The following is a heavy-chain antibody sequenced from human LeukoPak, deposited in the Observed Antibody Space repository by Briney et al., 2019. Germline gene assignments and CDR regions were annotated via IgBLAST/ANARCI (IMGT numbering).Heavy chain of an antibody. J-gene: IGHJ4*02. Sequence: GGSLTLSCAASGFTFSSYAMHGVRQAPGKGLEWVAVISYDGSNKYYADSVKGRFTISRDNSKNTLYLQMNSLRAEDTAVYYCARVVPPTDYGSGSYFWDPYYFDYWGQGTLVTVSS. CDR2: ISYDGSNK. V-gene: IGHV3-30*04. CDR1: GFTFSSYA. CDR3: ARVVPPTDYGSGSYFWDPYYFDY. D-gene: IGHD3-10*01.